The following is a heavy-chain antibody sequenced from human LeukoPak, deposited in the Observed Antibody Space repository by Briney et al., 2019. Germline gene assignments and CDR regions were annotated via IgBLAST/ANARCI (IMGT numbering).Heavy chain of an antibody. CDR1: GYTLTESS. D-gene: IGHD1-14*01. V-gene: IGHV1-24*01. Sequence: GASVKVSCKVFGYTLTESSVHWVRQPPGKGLEWMGSVDPEDGEAIFAPEVPGRVTMTEDTSTDTAYLELRSLRSDDTAVYYFVTDIRRGRRNYWGQGTLITVSS. CDR3: VTDIRRGRRNY. J-gene: IGHJ4*02. CDR2: VDPEDGEA.